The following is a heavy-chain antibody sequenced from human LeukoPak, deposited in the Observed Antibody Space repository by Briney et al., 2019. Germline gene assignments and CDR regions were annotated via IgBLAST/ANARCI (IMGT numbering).Heavy chain of an antibody. J-gene: IGHJ1*01. CDR1: TFRFSDYN. CDR3: ARISTVFERI. V-gene: IGHV3-69-1*01. Sequence: NPGGSLRLSCAASTFRFSDYNMNWVRQAPGKGLEWVSYLGSDGDIYYADSVKGRFTISRDNVKNSLYLQMNSLRAEDTAIYYCARISTVFERIWGRGTLVTVSS. D-gene: IGHD4-11*01. CDR2: LGSDGDI.